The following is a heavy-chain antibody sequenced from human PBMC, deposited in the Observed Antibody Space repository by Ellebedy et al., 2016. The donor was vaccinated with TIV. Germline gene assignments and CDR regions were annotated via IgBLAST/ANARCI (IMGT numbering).Heavy chain of an antibody. D-gene: IGHD4-17*01. V-gene: IGHV3-30-3*01. CDR2: ISYDGSNK. J-gene: IGHJ4*02. Sequence: GGSLRLSXAASGFTFSSYAMHWVRQAPGKGLEWVAVISYDGSNKYYADSVKGRFTISRDNSKNTLYLQMNSLRAEDTAVYYCARDNRDYGDPKGIYWGQGTLVTVSS. CDR3: ARDNRDYGDPKGIY. CDR1: GFTFSSYA.